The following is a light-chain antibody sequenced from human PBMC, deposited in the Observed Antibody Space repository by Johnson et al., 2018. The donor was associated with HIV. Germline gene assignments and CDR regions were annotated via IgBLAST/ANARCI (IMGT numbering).Light chain of an antibody. Sequence: QSVLTQPPSVSAAPGQKVTISCSGSSSNIGNNYVSWYQQLPGTAPKLLIYENNKRPSGIPDRFSGSKSGTSATLGITGLQTGDEADYYCGTWDSILSTYVFGPGTKATVL. CDR2: ENN. J-gene: IGLJ1*01. CDR1: SSNIGNNY. CDR3: GTWDSILSTYV. V-gene: IGLV1-51*02.